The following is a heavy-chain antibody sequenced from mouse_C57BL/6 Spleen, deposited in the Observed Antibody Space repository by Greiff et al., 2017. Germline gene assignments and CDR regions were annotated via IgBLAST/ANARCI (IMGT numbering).Heavy chain of an antibody. CDR2: IYPGDGDT. J-gene: IGHJ2*01. V-gene: IGHV1-82*01. CDR1: GYAFSSSW. Sequence: VQLMESGPELVKPGASVKISCKASGYAFSSSWMNWVKQRPGKGLEWIGRIYPGDGDTNYNGKFKGKATLTADKSSSTAYMQLSSLTSEDSAVYFCASEQNFDYWGQGTTLTVSS. CDR3: ASEQNFDY.